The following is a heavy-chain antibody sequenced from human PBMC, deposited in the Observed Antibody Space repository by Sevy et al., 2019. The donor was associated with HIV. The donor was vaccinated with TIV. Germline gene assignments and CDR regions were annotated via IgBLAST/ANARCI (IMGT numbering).Heavy chain of an antibody. D-gene: IGHD3-3*01. J-gene: IGHJ4*02. CDR1: GFAFRTFW. CDR2: IKQDGSVK. V-gene: IGHV3-7*01. Sequence: GGSLRLSCAASGFAFRTFWMSWVRQAPGKGLEWVANIKQDGSVKYYMDSVKGRFTISRDNAKNSLYLQMSSLTVEETAVYYCAKLRGWIGSHDVCSPYYSDSWGQGTLVTVSS. CDR3: AKLRGWIGSHDVCSPYYSDS.